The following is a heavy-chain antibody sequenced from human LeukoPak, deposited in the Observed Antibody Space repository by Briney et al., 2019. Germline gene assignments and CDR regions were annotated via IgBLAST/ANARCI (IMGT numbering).Heavy chain of an antibody. CDR3: AGRLQPDYYYYYMVV. Sequence: GGSLRLSCAASGFTFSRYWMSWVRQAPGKGLEWVANIKQDGSEKNYVDPVKGRFTISRDNAKNSLYLQMNSLRAEDTAVYYCAGRLQPDYYYYYMVVWGKGTTVTVSS. V-gene: IGHV3-7*01. CDR2: IKQDGSEK. D-gene: IGHD4-11*01. CDR1: GFTFSRYW. J-gene: IGHJ6*03.